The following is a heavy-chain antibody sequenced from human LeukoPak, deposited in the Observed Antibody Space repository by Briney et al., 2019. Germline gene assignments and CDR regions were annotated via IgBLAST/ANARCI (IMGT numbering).Heavy chain of an antibody. CDR3: ASLVSGDWFDP. D-gene: IGHD3-10*01. CDR2: MNPNSGNT. J-gene: IGHJ5*02. Sequence: ASVKVSCKASGGTFSSYAISWVRQAPGQGLEWMGWMNPNSGNTGYAQKFQGRVTMTRNTSISTAYMELSSLRSEDTAVYYCASLVSGDWFDPWGQGTLVTVSS. CDR1: GGTFSSYA. V-gene: IGHV1-8*02.